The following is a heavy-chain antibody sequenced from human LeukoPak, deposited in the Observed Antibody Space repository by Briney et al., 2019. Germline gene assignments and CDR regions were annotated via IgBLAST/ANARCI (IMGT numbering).Heavy chain of an antibody. J-gene: IGHJ4*02. V-gene: IGHV3-21*05. D-gene: IGHD7-27*01. CDR3: ARDSNWGPLYYFDY. CDR1: GFTFSSYS. CDR2: ISSSSSYI. Sequence: GGSLRLSCAASGFTFSSYSMNWVRQAPGKGLEWVSYISSSSSYIYYADSVKGRFTISRDNAKNSLYLQMNSLRAEDTAVYYCARDSNWGPLYYFDYWGQGTLVTVSS.